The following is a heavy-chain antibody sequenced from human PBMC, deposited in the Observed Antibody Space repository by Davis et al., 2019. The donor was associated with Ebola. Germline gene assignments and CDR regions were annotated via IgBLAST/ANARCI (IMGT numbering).Heavy chain of an antibody. CDR3: ARVFGDFWSGWFDP. CDR1: RGSISSYY. D-gene: IGHD3-3*01. V-gene: IGHV4-59*12. CDR2: INYSGHF. J-gene: IGHJ5*02. Sequence: SETLSLTCTVSRGSISSYYWTWIRQPPGKGLEWIGYINYSGHFNSNPSLGGRVTISVDTSKNQFSLKLSSVTAADTAVYYCARVFGDFWSGWFDPWGQGTLVTVSS.